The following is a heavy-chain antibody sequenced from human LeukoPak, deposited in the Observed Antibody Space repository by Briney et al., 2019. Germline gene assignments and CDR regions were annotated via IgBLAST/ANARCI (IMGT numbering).Heavy chain of an antibody. CDR2: VRYDESTK. CDR1: GFTFSNYG. V-gene: IGHV3-30*02. D-gene: IGHD6-13*01. J-gene: IGHJ3*02. Sequence: GGSLRLSCTASGFTFSNYGMHWVRQAPGKGLEWVAFVRYDESTKFYADSVKGRFTISRDNSKTTLYLQMNSLRAEDTAVYYCARGGYTYDRAFDIWGQGTMVTVSS. CDR3: ARGGYTYDRAFDI.